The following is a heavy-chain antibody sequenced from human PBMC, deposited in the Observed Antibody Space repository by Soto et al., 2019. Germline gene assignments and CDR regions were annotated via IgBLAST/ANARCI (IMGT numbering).Heavy chain of an antibody. Sequence: VQLAESGGGMVQPGGSLRLSCVASGFTFSSYDIHGVRQAPGKGLEYVSSISSNGGTTYYGNSEKGRVTISRDNSKNTLYLQMGSMRAEDMAVYYCVRRVSGNYDYWGQGTLVTVSS. CDR2: ISSNGGTT. CDR3: VRRVSGNYDY. J-gene: IGHJ4*02. CDR1: GFTFSSYD. V-gene: IGHV3-64*01. D-gene: IGHD1-7*01.